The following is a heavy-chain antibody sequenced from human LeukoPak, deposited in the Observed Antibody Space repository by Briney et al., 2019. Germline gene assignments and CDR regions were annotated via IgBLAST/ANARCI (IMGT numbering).Heavy chain of an antibody. D-gene: IGHD3-9*01. CDR3: ARVKVSSWFGMDV. Sequence: SETLSLTCTGSGGSISSSSYYWGWIRQPPGKGLEWIGIVYYSGTTYYNPSLKNRVTILIDTSKKQFSLKLSSVSAADTAVYHCARVKVSSWFGMDVWGQGTTVTVSS. CDR2: VYYSGTT. CDR1: GGSISSSSYY. V-gene: IGHV4-39*07. J-gene: IGHJ6*02.